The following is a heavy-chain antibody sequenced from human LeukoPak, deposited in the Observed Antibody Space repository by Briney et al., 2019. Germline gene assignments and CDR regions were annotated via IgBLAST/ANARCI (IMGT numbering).Heavy chain of an antibody. CDR3: ARDLNYDSSGYPGN. CDR1: GFTFSSYS. V-gene: IGHV3-21*01. CDR2: ISSSSSYI. Sequence: TGGSLRLSCAASGFTFSSYSMNWVRQAPGKGLEWVSSISSSSSYIYYADSVKGRFTISRDNAKNSLYLQMNSLRAEDTAVYYCARDLNYDSSGYPGNWGQGTLVTVSS. J-gene: IGHJ4*02. D-gene: IGHD3-22*01.